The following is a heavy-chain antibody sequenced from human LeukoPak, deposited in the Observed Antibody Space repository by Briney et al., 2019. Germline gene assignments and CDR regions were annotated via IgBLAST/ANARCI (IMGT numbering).Heavy chain of an antibody. CDR3: ARGAGIPAAISDY. D-gene: IGHD2-2*01. Sequence: ASVKVSCKASGYTFTGYYMHWVRQAPGQGLEWMGRINPNSGSTNYAQKFQGRVTMTRDTSISTAYMELSRLRSDDTAVYYCARGAGIPAAISDYWGQGTLVTVSS. V-gene: IGHV1-2*06. J-gene: IGHJ4*02. CDR2: INPNSGST. CDR1: GYTFTGYY.